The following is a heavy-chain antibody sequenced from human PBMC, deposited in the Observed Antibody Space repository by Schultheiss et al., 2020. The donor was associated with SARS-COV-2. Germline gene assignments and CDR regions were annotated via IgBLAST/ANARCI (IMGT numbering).Heavy chain of an antibody. V-gene: IGHV3-66*01. Sequence: GGSLRLSCAASGFTFSSYAMHWVRQAPGKGLEWVAVIYSGGSTYYADSVKGRFTISRDNSKNTLYLQMNSLRAEDTAVYYCARGSGYDEDYYYYYMDVWGKGTTVTVSS. CDR2: IYSGGST. CDR1: GFTFSSYA. CDR3: ARGSGYDEDYYYYYMDV. J-gene: IGHJ6*03. D-gene: IGHD5-12*01.